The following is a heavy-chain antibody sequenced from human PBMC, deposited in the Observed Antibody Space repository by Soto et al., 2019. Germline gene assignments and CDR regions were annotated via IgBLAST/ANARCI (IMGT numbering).Heavy chain of an antibody. V-gene: IGHV4-61*01. Sequence: PSETLSLTCPVSGGSVSSGSYYWSWIRQPPGKGLEWIGYIYYSGSTNYNPSLKSRVTISVDTSKNQFSLKLSSVTAADTAVYYCARAFRSWFLAPLYGMDVWGQGTTVTVSS. CDR1: GGSVSSGSYY. CDR3: ARAFRSWFLAPLYGMDV. D-gene: IGHD3-22*01. J-gene: IGHJ6*02. CDR2: IYYSGST.